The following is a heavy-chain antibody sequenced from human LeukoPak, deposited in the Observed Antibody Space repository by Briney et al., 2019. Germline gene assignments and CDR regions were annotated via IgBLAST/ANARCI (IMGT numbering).Heavy chain of an antibody. D-gene: IGHD3-10*01. CDR1: GYTFTSYY. CDR2: IIPIFGTA. V-gene: IGHV1-69*13. J-gene: IGHJ5*02. CDR3: ARAERITMVRGVKGWFDP. Sequence: TVKVSCKASGYTFTSYYMHWVRQAPGQGLEWMGGIIPIFGTANCAQKFQGRVTITADESTSTAYMELSSLRSEDTAVYYCARAERITMVRGVKGWFDPWGQGTLVTVSS.